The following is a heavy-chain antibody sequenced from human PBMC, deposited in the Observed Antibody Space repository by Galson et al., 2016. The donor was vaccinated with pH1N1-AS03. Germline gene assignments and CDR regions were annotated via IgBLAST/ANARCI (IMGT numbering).Heavy chain of an antibody. D-gene: IGHD3-10*01. CDR2: IYPGDSDT. V-gene: IGHV5-51*01. CDR3: SRSYYGSGSYSSY. Sequence: QSGAEVKKPGESLKISCKGSGYSFTSYWIGWVRQMPGKGLEWMGIIYPGDSDTRYSPSFQGQVTISADKSISTAYLKWSSLKASDTAWYYCSRSYYGSGSYSSYWGQGTLVTVSS. CDR1: GYSFTSYW. J-gene: IGHJ4*02.